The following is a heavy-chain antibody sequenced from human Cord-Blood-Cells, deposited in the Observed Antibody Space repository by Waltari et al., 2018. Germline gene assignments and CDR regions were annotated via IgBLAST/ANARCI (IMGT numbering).Heavy chain of an antibody. D-gene: IGHD4-4*01. Sequence: QVQLQQWGAGLLKPSETLSLTCAVYGGSFSGYYWSCIRQPPGKGLEWIGEINHSGSTNYNPSLKSRVTISVDTSKNQFSLKLSSVTAADTAVYYCARGVDYSLDYWGQGTLVTVSS. J-gene: IGHJ4*02. CDR1: GGSFSGYY. V-gene: IGHV4-34*01. CDR3: ARGVDYSLDY. CDR2: INHSGST.